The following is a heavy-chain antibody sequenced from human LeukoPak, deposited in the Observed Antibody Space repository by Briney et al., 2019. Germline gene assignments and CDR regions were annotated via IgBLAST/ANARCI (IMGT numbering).Heavy chain of an antibody. CDR1: GFTFSHHW. CDR2: ISGAGRET. J-gene: IGHJ4*02. V-gene: IGHV3-23*01. D-gene: IGHD6-19*01. Sequence: PGGSLRLSCAASGFTFSHHWLTWVRQGPGKGLEWISDISGAGRETYYADSVKGRFTISRDNSKNTLYLQLNSLGAEDTAVYFCAKIDSPRVGWRAPFDYWGQGTLVTVSS. CDR3: AKIDSPRVGWRAPFDY.